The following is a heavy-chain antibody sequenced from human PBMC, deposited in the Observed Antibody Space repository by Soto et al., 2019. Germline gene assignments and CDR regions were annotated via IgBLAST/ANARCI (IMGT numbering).Heavy chain of an antibody. D-gene: IGHD3-22*01. CDR3: VREIASRL. CDR1: GFTFSSYW. J-gene: IGHJ6*04. V-gene: IGHV3-7*01. Sequence: EVQLVESGGGLVQPGGSLRLSCAASGFTFSSYWMTWARQAPGKGLEWVANIKPDGSEESYVDSVKGRFIVSRDNAENSLYLQMNSLRAEDTAIYYCVREIASRLWGKGTAVTVSS. CDR2: IKPDGSEE.